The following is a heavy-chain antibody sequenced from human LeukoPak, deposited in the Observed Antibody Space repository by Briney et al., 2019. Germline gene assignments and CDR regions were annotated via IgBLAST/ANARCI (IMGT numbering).Heavy chain of an antibody. Sequence: LGGSLTLSCAASGFTFTNYAMTWVRQAPGKGLEWVSGSSGSGASAYYADSVKGRFAISRDNSNNTLYLQMNSLRAEDTAIYYCARSRGFGELLPFDYWGQGSLVTVSS. CDR3: ARSRGFGELLPFDY. V-gene: IGHV3-23*01. J-gene: IGHJ4*02. CDR1: GFTFTNYA. CDR2: SSGSGASA. D-gene: IGHD3-10*01.